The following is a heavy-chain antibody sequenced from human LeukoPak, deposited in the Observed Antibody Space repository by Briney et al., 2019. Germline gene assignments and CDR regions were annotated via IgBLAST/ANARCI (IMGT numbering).Heavy chain of an antibody. CDR3: ARATLWFGELYPYYFDY. D-gene: IGHD3-10*01. V-gene: IGHV4-30-2*01. J-gene: IGHJ4*02. Sequence: SQTLSLTCAVSGGSISSGGYSWGWIRQPPGKGLEWIGYIYHSGSTYYNPSLKSRVTISVDRSKNQFSLKLSSVTAADTAVYYCARATLWFGELYPYYFDYWGQGTLVTVSS. CDR1: GGSISSGGYS. CDR2: IYHSGST.